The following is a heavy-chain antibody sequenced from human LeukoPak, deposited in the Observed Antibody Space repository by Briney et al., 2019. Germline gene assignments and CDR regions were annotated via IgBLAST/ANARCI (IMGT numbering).Heavy chain of an antibody. CDR1: GGSISSGGYY. CDR3: ATPGQYGSGSYNF. D-gene: IGHD3-10*01. V-gene: IGHV4-39*01. CDR2: IYYSGT. J-gene: IGHJ4*02. Sequence: PSETLSLTCTVSGGSISSGGYYWSWIRQPPGKGLEWIGSIYYSGTYYNASLQSRLTISVDTSENQISLKLSSVTAADTAVYYCATPGQYGSGSYNFWGQGILVTVSS.